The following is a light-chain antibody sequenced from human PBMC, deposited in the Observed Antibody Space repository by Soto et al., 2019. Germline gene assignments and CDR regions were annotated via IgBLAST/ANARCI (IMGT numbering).Light chain of an antibody. CDR3: QSYDSSLNGWV. J-gene: IGLJ3*02. CDR2: GNN. Sequence: QPVLTQPPSVSGAPGQTITISCTGSSSNIGAGYDVHWYQQLPGRAPKLLIYGNNNRPSGVPDRFSGSKSGTSVSLAITGLRGEDEADYHCQSYDSSLNGWVFGGGTKLTVL. CDR1: SSNIGAGYD. V-gene: IGLV1-40*01.